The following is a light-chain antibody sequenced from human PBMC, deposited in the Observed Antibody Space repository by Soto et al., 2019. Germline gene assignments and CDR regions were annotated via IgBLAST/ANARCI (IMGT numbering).Light chain of an antibody. CDR1: QSVSSSY. CDR2: GAS. CDR3: QQYGSSLFT. Sequence: EIVLTQSPGTLSLSPGERATLSCRASQSVSSSYLAWYQQKPGQAPRLLIYGASSRATGIPDRFSGSGSGTDFTLTINRLEPEDFAVSYCQQYGSSLFTFGPGTKVDF. V-gene: IGKV3-20*01. J-gene: IGKJ3*01.